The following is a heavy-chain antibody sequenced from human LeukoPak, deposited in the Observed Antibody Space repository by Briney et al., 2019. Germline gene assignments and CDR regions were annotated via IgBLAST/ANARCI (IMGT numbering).Heavy chain of an antibody. J-gene: IGHJ6*02. CDR1: GGTFSSYA. Sequence: SVKVSCKASGGTFSSYAISWVRQAPGQGLEWMGGIIPIFGTANYAQKFQGRVTMTRNTSISTAYMELSSLRSEDTAVYYCARLRGGYYYYGMDVWGQGTTVTVSS. CDR2: IIPIFGTA. V-gene: IGHV1-69*05. CDR3: ARLRGGYYYYGMDV. D-gene: IGHD2-15*01.